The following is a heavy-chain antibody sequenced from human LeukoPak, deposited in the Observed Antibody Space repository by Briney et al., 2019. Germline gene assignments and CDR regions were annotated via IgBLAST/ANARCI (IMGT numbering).Heavy chain of an antibody. CDR3: ARGFLPGTNWFDP. CDR2: IYISGST. CDR1: GGSINSDSYY. J-gene: IGHJ5*02. Sequence: SETLSLTCTVSGGSINSDSYYWSWIRQPAGKGLEWIGRIYISGSTNYNPSLKSRVTISVDTSKNQFSLKLSSVTAADTAVYYCARGFLPGTNWFDPWGQGTLVTVSS. D-gene: IGHD1-14*01. V-gene: IGHV4-61*02.